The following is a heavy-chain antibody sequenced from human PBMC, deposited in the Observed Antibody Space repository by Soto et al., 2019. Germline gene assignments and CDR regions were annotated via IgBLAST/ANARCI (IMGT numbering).Heavy chain of an antibody. J-gene: IGHJ3*02. D-gene: IGHD5-18*01. Sequence: QVQLQESGPGLVKPSETLSLTCTVSGGSISSYYWSWIRQPAGKGLEWIGRIYTSGSTNYNPSLKSRVTRSIDHSKHQCSMKLRSVSAEDEAVYYCAREGSIELWLGGVAAIDIWGQGTMVNVPS. V-gene: IGHV4-4*07. CDR1: GGSISSYY. CDR3: AREGSIELWLGGVAAIDI. CDR2: IYTSGST.